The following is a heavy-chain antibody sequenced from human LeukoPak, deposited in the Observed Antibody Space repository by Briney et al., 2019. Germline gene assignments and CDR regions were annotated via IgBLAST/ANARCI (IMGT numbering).Heavy chain of an antibody. CDR3: ATSTVITPDYYYSMDV. V-gene: IGHV3-53*01. CDR1: GFTVSSNY. J-gene: IGHJ6*02. Sequence: GGSLRLSCAASGFTVSSNYMSWVRQAPGKGLEWVSVIYSGGTTYYADSVKGRFTISRDNSKNTLYLQMNSLRAEDTAVYYCATSTVITPDYYYSMDVWGQGTTVTVSS. D-gene: IGHD4-23*01. CDR2: IYSGGTT.